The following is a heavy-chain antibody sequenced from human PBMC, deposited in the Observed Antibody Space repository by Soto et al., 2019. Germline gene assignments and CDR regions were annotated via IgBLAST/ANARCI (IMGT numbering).Heavy chain of an antibody. J-gene: IGHJ5*02. Sequence: TLSLTCTVSGGSISSYYWSWIRQPPGKGLEWIGYIYYSGSTNYNPSLKSRVTISVDTSKNQFSLKLSSVTAADTAVYYCARDGGAGSYSVWFDPWGQGTLVTVSS. CDR3: ARDGGAGSYSVWFDP. CDR1: GGSISSYY. D-gene: IGHD3-10*01. CDR2: IYYSGST. V-gene: IGHV4-59*01.